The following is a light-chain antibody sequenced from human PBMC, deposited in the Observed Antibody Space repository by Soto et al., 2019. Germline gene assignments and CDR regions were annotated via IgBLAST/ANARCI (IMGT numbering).Light chain of an antibody. Sequence: QSALTQPASVSGSPGQSITISCTGTSSDVGGYNYVSWYQQHPGKAPKLMIYDVSNRPSGVSNRFSGSKSDNTASLTISGLEAEDEADYYCSSYTSSSSLYFFGTGTKLTVL. CDR2: DVS. J-gene: IGLJ1*01. CDR1: SSDVGGYNY. CDR3: SSYTSSSSLYF. V-gene: IGLV2-14*01.